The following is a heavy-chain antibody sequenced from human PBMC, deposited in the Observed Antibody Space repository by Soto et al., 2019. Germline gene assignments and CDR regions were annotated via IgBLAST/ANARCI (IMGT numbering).Heavy chain of an antibody. Sequence: PGGSLRLSCVASGLTFKKYDMHWVRQSPGKGLEWLALLSHEGTQDSYADSVKGRFAVSRDNSKNTLYLQLNTLRPEDTAMYYCARVAYWGPGTQVTVSS. J-gene: IGHJ4*02. V-gene: IGHV3-30*03. CDR3: ARVAY. CDR1: GLTFKKYD. CDR2: LSHEGTQD.